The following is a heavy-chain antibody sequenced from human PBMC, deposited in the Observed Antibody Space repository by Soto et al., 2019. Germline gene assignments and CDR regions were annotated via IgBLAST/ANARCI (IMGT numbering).Heavy chain of an antibody. CDR2: ISGSGGST. Sequence: PGGSLRLSCSASGFTFSSYAMSWVRQAPGKGLEWVSAISGSGGSTYYADSVKGRFTISRDNSKNTLYLQMNSLRAEDTAVYYCAKDQGSSWYEIDYWGQGTLVTSPQ. D-gene: IGHD6-13*01. CDR1: GFTFSSYA. CDR3: AKDQGSSWYEIDY. J-gene: IGHJ4*02. V-gene: IGHV3-23*01.